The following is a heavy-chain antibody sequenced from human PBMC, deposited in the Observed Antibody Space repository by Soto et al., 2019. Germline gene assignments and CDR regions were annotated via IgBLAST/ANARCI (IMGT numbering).Heavy chain of an antibody. CDR3: ARAAVSSSSSYYYSYGMDV. V-gene: IGHV1-69*01. J-gene: IGHJ6*02. Sequence: SVEVLCKASGGTLDRSAISWVGPAPGKRIVLMGGIIPIFGTANYAQKFQGRVTITADESTSTAYMELSSLRSEDTAVYYCARAAVSSSSSYYYSYGMDVWGQGTTVTVSS. D-gene: IGHD6-6*01. CDR2: IIPIFGTA. CDR1: GGTLDRSA.